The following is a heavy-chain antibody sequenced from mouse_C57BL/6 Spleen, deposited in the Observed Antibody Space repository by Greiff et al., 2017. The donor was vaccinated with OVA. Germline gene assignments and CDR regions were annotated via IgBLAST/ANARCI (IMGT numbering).Heavy chain of an antibody. CDR1: GFNIKDDY. CDR3: TTGNSAWFAY. Sequence: EVQLQQSGAELVRPGASVKLSCTASGFNIKDDYMHWVKQRPEQGLEWIGWIDPENGDTEYASKFQGKATITADTSSNTAYLQLSSLTSEDTAVYYCTTGNSAWFAYWGPGTLVTVSA. D-gene: IGHD2-1*01. J-gene: IGHJ3*01. V-gene: IGHV14-4*01. CDR2: IDPENGDT.